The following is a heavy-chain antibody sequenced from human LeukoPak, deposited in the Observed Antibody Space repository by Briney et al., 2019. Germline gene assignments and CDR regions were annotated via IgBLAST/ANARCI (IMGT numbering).Heavy chain of an antibody. D-gene: IGHD2-2*01. CDR2: IQSDGSKK. CDR3: ARDSCSSPTCLDS. J-gene: IGHJ5*01. Sequence: GGSLRLSCAASGFPFSNYGMHWVRQAPGKGLEWVAAIQSDGSKKYQADSVKGRFTISRDSPKNTLFLQMNSLRAEDTAVYYCARDSCSSPTCLDSWGQGTLVTVSS. CDR1: GFPFSNYG. V-gene: IGHV3-33*01.